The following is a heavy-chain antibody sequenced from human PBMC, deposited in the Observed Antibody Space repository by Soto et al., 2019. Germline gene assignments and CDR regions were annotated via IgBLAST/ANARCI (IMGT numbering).Heavy chain of an antibody. CDR3: AKDHAERGSYDY. J-gene: IGHJ4*02. CDR2: IDQDGSEQ. Sequence: GGSLRLSCAASGFTFSGYYMSWVRQAPGKGLEWVANIDQDGSEQYFVDSVKGRFTISRDNAKNSLYLQMNGLTAEDTAVYYCAKDHAERGSYDYWGQGTLVTVSS. CDR1: GFTFSGYY. D-gene: IGHD3-10*01. V-gene: IGHV3-7*01.